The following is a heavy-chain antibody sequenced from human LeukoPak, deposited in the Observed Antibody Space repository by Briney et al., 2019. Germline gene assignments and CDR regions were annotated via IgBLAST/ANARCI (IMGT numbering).Heavy chain of an antibody. CDR2: ISYDGSNK. V-gene: IGHV3-30*04. Sequence: GRSLRLSCAASGFTFSSYAMHWVRQAPGKGLEWVAVISYDGSNKYYADSVKGRFTISRDNSKNTLYLQMNSLRAEDTAVYYCARGATDYGVLDPWGQGTLVTVSS. CDR1: GFTFSSYA. CDR3: ARGATDYGVLDP. D-gene: IGHD4-17*01. J-gene: IGHJ5*02.